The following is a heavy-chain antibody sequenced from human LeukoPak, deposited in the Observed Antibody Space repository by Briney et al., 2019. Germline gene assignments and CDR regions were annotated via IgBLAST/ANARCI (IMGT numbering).Heavy chain of an antibody. Sequence: GGSLRLSCAASGFSFSSSPMSWVRQAPGQGLEWVSGISSSGGDTPYADSVKGRFTISRDNSKNTLYLQMNSLRAEDTAVYYCAKKNSGLHPFDFWGQGTLVIVSS. J-gene: IGHJ4*02. CDR1: GFSFSSSP. CDR2: ISSSGGDT. CDR3: AKKNSGLHPFDF. V-gene: IGHV3-23*01. D-gene: IGHD4-23*01.